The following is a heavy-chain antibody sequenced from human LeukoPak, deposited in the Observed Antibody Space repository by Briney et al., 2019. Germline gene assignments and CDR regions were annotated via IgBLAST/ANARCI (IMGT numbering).Heavy chain of an antibody. J-gene: IGHJ4*02. CDR1: GFTFSSYG. CDR3: AKDVSPLRYFDWLPSD. D-gene: IGHD3-9*01. Sequence: PGGSLRLSCAASGFTFSSYGMHWVRQAPGKGLEWVAVISYDGSNKYYADSVKGRFTISRDNSKYTLYLQMNSLRAEDTAVYYCAKDVSPLRYFDWLPSDWGQGTLVTVSS. V-gene: IGHV3-30*18. CDR2: ISYDGSNK.